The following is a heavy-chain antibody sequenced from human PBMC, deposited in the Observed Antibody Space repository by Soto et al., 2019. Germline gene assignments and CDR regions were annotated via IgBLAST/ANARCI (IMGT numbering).Heavy chain of an antibody. Sequence: QVQLVQSGAEVKKPGSSVKVSCKASGGTFTSYAISWVRQAPGQGLEWMGGIIPIFGTANYAQKFQGRVTITADESTSTAYMELSSLRSEDTDVYYCARGRYSYGPYYYYGMDVWGQGTTVTVSS. CDR2: IIPIFGTA. CDR1: GGTFTSYA. CDR3: ARGRYSYGPYYYYGMDV. V-gene: IGHV1-69*01. J-gene: IGHJ6*02. D-gene: IGHD5-18*01.